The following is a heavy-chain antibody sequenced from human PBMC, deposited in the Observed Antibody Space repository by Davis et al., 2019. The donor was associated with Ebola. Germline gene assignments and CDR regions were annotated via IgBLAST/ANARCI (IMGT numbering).Heavy chain of an antibody. Sequence: SETLSLTCAVYGGSFSGYYWSWIRQPPGNGLEWIGEINHSGSTNYNPSLKSRVTISVDTSKNQFSLKLSSVTAADTAVYYCARRQYYYGSGTRYFDYWGQGTLVTVSS. CDR3: ARRQYYYGSGTRYFDY. CDR2: INHSGST. V-gene: IGHV4-34*01. J-gene: IGHJ4*02. CDR1: GGSFSGYY. D-gene: IGHD3-10*01.